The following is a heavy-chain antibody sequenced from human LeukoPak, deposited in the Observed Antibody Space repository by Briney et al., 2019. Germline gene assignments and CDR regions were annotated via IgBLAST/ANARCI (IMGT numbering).Heavy chain of an antibody. CDR3: ARDRVCSGGSCYRYNWFDP. D-gene: IGHD2-15*01. V-gene: IGHV1-18*01. J-gene: IGHJ5*02. CDR1: GYTFTSYG. CDR2: ISAYNGNT. Sequence: GASVKVSCKASGYTFTSYGISWVRQAPGQGLEWMGWISAYNGNTNYAQKLQGRVTMTTDTSTSTAYMELRSLRSDDTAVYYCARDRVCSGGSCYRYNWFDPWGQGTLVTVSS.